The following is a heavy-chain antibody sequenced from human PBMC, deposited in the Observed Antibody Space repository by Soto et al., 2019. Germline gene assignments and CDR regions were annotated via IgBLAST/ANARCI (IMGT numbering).Heavy chain of an antibody. J-gene: IGHJ5*02. CDR3: ARRYCSTTSCLAGFDP. D-gene: IGHD2-2*01. CDR2: INHSGST. CDR1: GGSFSGNH. Sequence: SETLSLTCAVYGGSFSGNHWTWIRQVPGKGLEWIGEINHSGSTNYNPSLKSRVTISVDTSKNQISLKLNSVTAADTAVYYCARRYCSTTSCLAGFDPWGRGTLVTSPQ. V-gene: IGHV4-34*01.